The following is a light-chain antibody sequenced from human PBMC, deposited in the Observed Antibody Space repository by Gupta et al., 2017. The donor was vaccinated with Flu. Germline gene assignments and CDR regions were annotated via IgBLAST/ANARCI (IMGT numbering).Light chain of an antibody. J-gene: IGLJ3*02. CDR3: EHTMDSGIWM. CDR1: SGSVGINNY. V-gene: IGLV8-61*01. Sequence: VVPQDPSLSVSPGGAVTLTCGLTSGSVGINNYATWYQQPPGHAPRTLIYNANNRSSGVPDRFSGSLLGNTAALRXTXDQEEDXADYYCEHTMDSGIWMFGGGTKLTVL. CDR2: NAN.